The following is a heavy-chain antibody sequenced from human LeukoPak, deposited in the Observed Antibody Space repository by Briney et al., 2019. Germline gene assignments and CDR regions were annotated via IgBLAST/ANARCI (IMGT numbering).Heavy chain of an antibody. CDR3: ASWPGGWYGEDS. Sequence: QPGGSLRLSCAASGVTVSNNFMSWVRQAPGKGLEWVSVIYGGGSTYYADSVKGRFTISRDTSKNTLYLQMNSQRAEDTAVYYCASWPGGWYGEDSWGQGTLVTVSS. J-gene: IGHJ4*02. CDR1: GVTVSNNF. D-gene: IGHD6-19*01. V-gene: IGHV3-53*01. CDR2: IYGGGST.